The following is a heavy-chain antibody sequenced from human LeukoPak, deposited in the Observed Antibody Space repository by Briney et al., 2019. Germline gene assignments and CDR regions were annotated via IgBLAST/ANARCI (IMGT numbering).Heavy chain of an antibody. CDR3: ARDRICSGGSCSYSHFDY. CDR1: GGSISSGDNY. D-gene: IGHD2-15*01. Sequence: PSQTLSLTCTVSGGSISSGDNYWSWIRQPPGRGLEWIGYIYYSGSTYYNASLKSRVTISVDTSKNQFSLKLSSVTAADTAGYYCARDRICSGGSCSYSHFDYWGQGTLVTVSS. V-gene: IGHV4-30-4*01. J-gene: IGHJ4*02. CDR2: IYYSGST.